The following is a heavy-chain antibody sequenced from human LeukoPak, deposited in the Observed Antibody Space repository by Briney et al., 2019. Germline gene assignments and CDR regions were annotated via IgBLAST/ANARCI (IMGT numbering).Heavy chain of an antibody. CDR2: IYYSGST. Sequence: SETLSLTCTVSGGSISSGSYYWGWIRQPPGKGLEWIRSIYYSGSTYYNPSLKSRVTISVETSKNQFSLKLSSVTAADTAVYYWARDLISYYYYYDGMDARGKETTVTVS. CDR3: ARDLISYYYYYDGMDA. V-gene: IGHV4-39*07. J-gene: IGHJ6*04. D-gene: IGHD2/OR15-2a*01. CDR1: GGSISSGSYY.